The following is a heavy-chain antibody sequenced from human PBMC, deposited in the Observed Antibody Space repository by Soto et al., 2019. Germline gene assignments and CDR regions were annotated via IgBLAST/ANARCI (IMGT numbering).Heavy chain of an antibody. V-gene: IGHV3-30-3*01. CDR3: ARDPRMIVVVPNWFDP. D-gene: IGHD3-22*01. CDR2: ISYDGSNK. CDR1: GFTFSSYA. J-gene: IGHJ5*02. Sequence: PGGSLRLSCAASGFTFSSYAMHWVRQAPGKGLEWVAVISYDGSNKYYADSVKGRFTISRDNSMNTLYLQMNSMRAEDTAVFYCARDPRMIVVVPNWFDPWGEGTLVTVSS.